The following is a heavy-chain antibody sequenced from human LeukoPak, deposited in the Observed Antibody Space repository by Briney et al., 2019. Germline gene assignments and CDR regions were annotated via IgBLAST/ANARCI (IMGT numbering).Heavy chain of an antibody. CDR2: IYYSGST. J-gene: IGHJ4*02. CDR3: ARVYRWLHYFDC. V-gene: IGHV4-31*03. D-gene: IGHD5-24*01. Sequence: PSQTLSLTCTVSGGSISSGGYYWSWLRQHPGKGLEWIGYIYYSGSTYYNPSLKSRVTISVDTSKNQFSLKLSSVTAADTAVYYCARVYRWLHYFDCWGQGTLVTVSS. CDR1: GGSISSGGYY.